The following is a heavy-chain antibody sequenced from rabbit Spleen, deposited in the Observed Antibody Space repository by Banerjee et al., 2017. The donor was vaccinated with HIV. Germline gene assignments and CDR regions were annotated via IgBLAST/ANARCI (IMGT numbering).Heavy chain of an antibody. CDR3: ARGSATMTMVITGFYFNL. Sequence: QQQLEESGGGLVKPGGTLTLTCKASGLDFSAYYNMCWVRQAPGKGLELIACIYTASGIPWYASWVNGRFTLSRNTRLNTVDLKTTSLTVADTATYFCARGSATMTMVITGFYFNLWGPGTLVTVS. V-gene: IGHV1S43*01. J-gene: IGHJ4*01. D-gene: IGHD2-1*01. CDR2: IYTASGIP. CDR1: GLDFSAYYN.